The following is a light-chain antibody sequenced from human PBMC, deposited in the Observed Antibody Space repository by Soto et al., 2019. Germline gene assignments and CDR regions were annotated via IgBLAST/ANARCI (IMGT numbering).Light chain of an antibody. V-gene: IGKV1-6*01. CDR1: QGIRNE. J-gene: IGKJ2*01. Sequence: AIQMTQSPSSLSAFVGDRVTITCRASQGIRNELAWYQQKPGEAPKLLIFAASTLQSGVPSRFSGSGSGTHFPLTIRGLRPEDFATYYCLQDYNYPRTFGQGTKLEVK. CDR3: LQDYNYPRT. CDR2: AAS.